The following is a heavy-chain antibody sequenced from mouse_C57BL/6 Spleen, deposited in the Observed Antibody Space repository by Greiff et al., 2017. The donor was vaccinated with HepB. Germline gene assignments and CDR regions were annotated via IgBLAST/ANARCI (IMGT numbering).Heavy chain of an antibody. CDR1: GYAFTNYL. V-gene: IGHV1-54*01. CDR2: INPGSGGT. J-gene: IGHJ2*01. Sequence: VQLQESGAELVRPGTSVKVSCKASGYAFTNYLIEWVKQRPGQGLEWIGVINPGSGGTNYNEKFKGKATLTADKSSSTAYMQLSSLTSEDSAVYFCARWAIYDGYYYFDYWGQGTTLTVSS. CDR3: ARWAIYDGYYYFDY. D-gene: IGHD2-3*01.